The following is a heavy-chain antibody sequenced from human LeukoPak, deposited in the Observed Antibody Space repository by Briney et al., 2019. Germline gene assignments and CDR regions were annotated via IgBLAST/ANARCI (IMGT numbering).Heavy chain of an antibody. J-gene: IGHJ5*02. CDR1: GYTFTSYD. D-gene: IGHD3-16*02. V-gene: IGHV1-8*01. Sequence: ASVKVSCKASGYTFTSYDINWVRQATGQGFEWMGWMNPNSGNTGYAQKFQGRVTMTRNTSISTAYMELSSLRSEDTAVYYCARGLRDYVWGSYRYIPWGQGTLVTVSS. CDR2: MNPNSGNT. CDR3: ARGLRDYVWGSYRYIP.